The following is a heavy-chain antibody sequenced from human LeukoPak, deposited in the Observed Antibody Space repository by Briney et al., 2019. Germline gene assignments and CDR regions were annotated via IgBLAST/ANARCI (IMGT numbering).Heavy chain of an antibody. CDR3: AREGADIVLMVYAIHSNWFDP. Sequence: ASVKVSCKASGYTFTSYYMHWVRQAPGQGLEWVGIINPSGGSTSYAQKFQGRVTMTRDTSTSTVYMELSSLRSEDTAVYYCAREGADIVLMVYAIHSNWFDPWGQGTLVTVSS. D-gene: IGHD2-8*01. CDR1: GYTFTSYY. CDR2: INPSGGST. J-gene: IGHJ5*02. V-gene: IGHV1-46*01.